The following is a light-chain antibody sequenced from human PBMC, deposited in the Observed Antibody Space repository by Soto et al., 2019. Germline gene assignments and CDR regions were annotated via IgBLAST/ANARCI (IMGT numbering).Light chain of an antibody. Sequence: DIQMTQSPSTLSASVGYRVTITCRASQSISSWLAWYQQKPGKAPKLLIYKASSLQSGVPSRFSGSGSGTQFTLTISSLQPDDFATSYCQQYNSYSTFGQGTKVEIK. CDR1: QSISSW. CDR2: KAS. V-gene: IGKV1-5*03. CDR3: QQYNSYST. J-gene: IGKJ1*01.